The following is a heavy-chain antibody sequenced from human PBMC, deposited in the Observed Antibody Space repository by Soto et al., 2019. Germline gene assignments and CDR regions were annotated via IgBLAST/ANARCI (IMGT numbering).Heavy chain of an antibody. Sequence: ETLSLTCTVSGGSISSDYWSWIRQPPGKGLEWIGHIYYSGSTNYNPSLRSRVTISVDTSKNQFSLRLSSVTAADTALYYCASHGRLATTGWFDPWGQGTLVTVSS. CDR2: IYYSGST. V-gene: IGHV4-59*08. CDR1: GGSISSDY. D-gene: IGHD1-1*01. CDR3: ASHGRLATTGWFDP. J-gene: IGHJ5*02.